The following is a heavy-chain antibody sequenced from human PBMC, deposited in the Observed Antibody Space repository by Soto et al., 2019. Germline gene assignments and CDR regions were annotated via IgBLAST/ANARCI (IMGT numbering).Heavy chain of an antibody. V-gene: IGHV4-31*03. CDR1: GGSISSGGYY. CDR2: IYYSGST. D-gene: IGHD4-17*01. CDR3: VRDRTTLTLFDH. J-gene: IGHJ4*02. Sequence: PSETLSLTCTVSGGSISSGGYYWSWIRQHPGKGLEWIGYIYYSGSTYYNPSLKSRVTISVDTSKNQFSLKLSSVTAADTARYYCVRDRTTLTLFDHWGQGALVTVSS.